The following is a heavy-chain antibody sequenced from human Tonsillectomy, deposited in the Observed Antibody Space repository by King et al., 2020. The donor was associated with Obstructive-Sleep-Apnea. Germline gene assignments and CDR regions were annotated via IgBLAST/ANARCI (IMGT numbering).Heavy chain of an antibody. CDR1: GGSINNYY. CDR2: MYYSGNT. J-gene: IGHJ4*02. Sequence: VQLQESGPGLVKPSETLSLNCSVSGGSINNYYWSWIRQPPGKGLEWIGYMYYSGNTNFNPSLKSRVTISADTSKIQFSLRLSSVTAADTAVYYCARHRGVEDYGGYGDYFDYWGQGTLVTVSS. CDR3: ARHRGVEDYGGYGDYFDY. D-gene: IGHD5-12*01. V-gene: IGHV4-59*08.